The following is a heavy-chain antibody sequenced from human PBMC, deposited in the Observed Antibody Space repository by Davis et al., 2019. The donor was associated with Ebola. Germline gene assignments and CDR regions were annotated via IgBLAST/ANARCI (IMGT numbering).Heavy chain of an antibody. CDR1: GFTFSTYA. Sequence: PGGSLRLSCAASGFTFSTYAMSWVRQAPGKGLEWVAAISDSAGDTFYADSVAGRFTISRDNSKSTLYLQMSGLRSEDTALYYCARDSPYGDYALDYWGQGTLVTVSS. V-gene: IGHV3-23*01. J-gene: IGHJ4*02. CDR3: ARDSPYGDYALDY. CDR2: ISDSAGDT. D-gene: IGHD4-17*01.